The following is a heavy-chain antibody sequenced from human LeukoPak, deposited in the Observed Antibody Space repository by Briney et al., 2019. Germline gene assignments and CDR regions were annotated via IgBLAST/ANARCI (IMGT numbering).Heavy chain of an antibody. CDR1: GFVVGGNY. D-gene: IGHD2-21*02. J-gene: IGHJ6*02. Sequence: GGSLRLSCAASGFVVGGNYMSWVRQAPGKGLEWVSVIYSGGSTYYADSVKGRFSTSRDSSTSTLFLQMDSLRVEDTAMYYCARPTDGDSTRYGMDVWGQGTTVIVSS. V-gene: IGHV3-53*01. CDR2: IYSGGST. CDR3: ARPTDGDSTRYGMDV.